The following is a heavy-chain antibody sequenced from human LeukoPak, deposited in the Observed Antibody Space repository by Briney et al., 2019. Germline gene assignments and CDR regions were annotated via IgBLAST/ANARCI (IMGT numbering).Heavy chain of an antibody. Sequence: GGSLSLSYAASGFIFSSYAMQWVRQAPGGGPEMVTVISYDGSGKYYASTLKGRFTISTDNYKNTLYLQMNSLGAEDTAVYYCAREDGYYYDSSGYYLFGMDVWGQGTTVTVSS. CDR1: GFIFSSYA. V-gene: IGHV3-30*03. CDR2: ISYDGSGK. J-gene: IGHJ6*02. CDR3: AREDGYYYDSSGYYLFGMDV. D-gene: IGHD3-22*01.